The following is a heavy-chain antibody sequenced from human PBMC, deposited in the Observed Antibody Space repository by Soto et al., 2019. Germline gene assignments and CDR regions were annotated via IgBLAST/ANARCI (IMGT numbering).Heavy chain of an antibody. CDR2: ISSSSSYI. CDR3: ARSLDCGGDCYSGYYGMDV. Sequence: GGSLRLSCAASGFTFSSYSMNWVRQAPGKGLEWVSSISSSSSYIYYADSVKGRFTISRDNAKNSQYLQMNSLRDEDTAVYYCARSLDCGGDCYSGYYGMDVWGQGTTVTVSS. D-gene: IGHD2-21*02. J-gene: IGHJ6*02. V-gene: IGHV3-21*01. CDR1: GFTFSSYS.